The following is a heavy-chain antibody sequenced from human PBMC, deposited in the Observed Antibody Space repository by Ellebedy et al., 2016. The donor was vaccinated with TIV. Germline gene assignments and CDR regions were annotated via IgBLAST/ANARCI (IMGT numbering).Heavy chain of an antibody. Sequence: AASVKVSCKASGYTLTGHYMHWVRQAPGQGLEWMGWINPDSGDTNYGQKFQGRVTMTRDPSISTAYMELNSLRSDDTAVYYCARDRDYDILTGYSDFFDYWGQGTLVTVSS. D-gene: IGHD3-9*01. CDR1: GYTLTGHY. V-gene: IGHV1-2*02. CDR3: ARDRDYDILTGYSDFFDY. CDR2: INPDSGDT. J-gene: IGHJ4*02.